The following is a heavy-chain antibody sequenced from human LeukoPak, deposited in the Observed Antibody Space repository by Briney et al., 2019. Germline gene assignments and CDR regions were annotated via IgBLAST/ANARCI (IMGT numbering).Heavy chain of an antibody. V-gene: IGHV3-13*01. J-gene: IGHJ5*02. CDR2: ISTAGDT. Sequence: AGSLRLSCAASGFTFSSYDMHWVRQAIGEGLEWVSSISTAGDTYFSGSVKGRFTISRESAKNSLYLQMNSLRVGDTAVYYCARGLPGGLDPWGQGTLVTVSS. CDR1: GFTFSSYD. D-gene: IGHD2-15*01. CDR3: ARGLPGGLDP.